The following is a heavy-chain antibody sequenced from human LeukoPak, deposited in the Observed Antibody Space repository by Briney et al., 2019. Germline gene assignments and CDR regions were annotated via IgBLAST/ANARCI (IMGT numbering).Heavy chain of an antibody. CDR2: MNPNSGNT. CDR1: GYTFTSYD. V-gene: IGHV1-8*03. CDR3: ARGWAYYYGSGSYYNSYYFDY. J-gene: IGHJ4*02. Sequence: ASVKVSCKASGYTFTSYDINWVRQATGQGLEWMGWMNPNSGNTGYAQKFQGRVTITRNTSISTAYMELSSLRSEDTAVYYCARGWAYYYGSGSYYNSYYFDYWGQGTLVTVSS. D-gene: IGHD3-10*01.